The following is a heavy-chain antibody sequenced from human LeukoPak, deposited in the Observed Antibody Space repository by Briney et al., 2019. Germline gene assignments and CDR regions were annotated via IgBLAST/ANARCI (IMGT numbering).Heavy chain of an antibody. CDR1: GGSISSSNW. V-gene: IGHV4-4*02. J-gene: IGHJ4*02. CDR3: ARNYGSGSYYKYFDY. CDR2: IYHSGST. Sequence: SETLSLTCAVSGGSISSSNWWSWVRQPPGKGLEWIGEIYHSGSTNYNPSLKSRVTISVDKSKNQFSLKLSSVTAADTAVYYCARNYGSGSYYKYFDYWGQGTLVTVSS. D-gene: IGHD3-10*01.